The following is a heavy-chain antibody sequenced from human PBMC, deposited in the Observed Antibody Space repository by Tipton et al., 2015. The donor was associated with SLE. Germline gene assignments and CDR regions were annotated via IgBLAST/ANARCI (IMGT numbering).Heavy chain of an antibody. V-gene: IGHV4-59*12. CDR2: IYHTGST. CDR3: ARDLWGTQATEY. Sequence: TLSLTCTVSGDSINNYYWSWIRQPPGEGLEWIGEIYHTGSTKYNPSLKSRVTISVDKSKNQFSLQLSSVTAADTAVYYCARDLWGTQATEYWGQGTLVTVSS. D-gene: IGHD3-16*01. J-gene: IGHJ4*02. CDR1: GDSINNYY.